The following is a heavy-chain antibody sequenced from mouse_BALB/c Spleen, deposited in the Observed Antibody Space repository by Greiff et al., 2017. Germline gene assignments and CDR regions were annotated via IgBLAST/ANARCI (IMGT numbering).Heavy chain of an antibody. Sequence: EVQLQQSGTVLARPGASVKMSCKASGYTFTSYWMHWVKQRPGQGLEWIGAIYPGNSDTSYNQKFKGKAKLTAVTSTSTAYMELSSLTNEDSAVYYCTKANWDPFAYWGQGTLVTVSA. V-gene: IGHV1-5*01. D-gene: IGHD4-1*01. CDR1: GYTFTSYW. J-gene: IGHJ3*01. CDR3: TKANWDPFAY. CDR2: IYPGNSDT.